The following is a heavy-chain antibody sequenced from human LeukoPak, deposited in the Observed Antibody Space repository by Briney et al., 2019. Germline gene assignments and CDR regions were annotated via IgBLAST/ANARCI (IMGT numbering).Heavy chain of an antibody. Sequence: GGSLRLSCAASGFTFSSYGMHWVRQAPGKGLEWVALISSDGSNKYYADSVKGRFTISRDNSKNTLYLQMNSLRAEDTAVYYCAKDGSMIVEGGFDYWGQGTLVTVSS. V-gene: IGHV3-30*18. J-gene: IGHJ4*02. D-gene: IGHD3-22*01. CDR1: GFTFSSYG. CDR2: ISSDGSNK. CDR3: AKDGSMIVEGGFDY.